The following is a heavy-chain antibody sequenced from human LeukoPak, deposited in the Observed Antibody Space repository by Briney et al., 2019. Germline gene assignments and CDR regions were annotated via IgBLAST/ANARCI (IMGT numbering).Heavy chain of an antibody. CDR3: AKDWWGGDCGGDCYSSFDY. J-gene: IGHJ4*02. CDR1: GFTFSSYA. V-gene: IGHV3-23*01. Sequence: PGGSLRLSCAASGFTFSSYAMSWVRQAPGKGLEWVSAISGSGGSTYYADSAKGRFTIYRDNSKNTLYLQMNSLRAEDTAVYYCAKDWWGGDCGGDCYSSFDYWGQGTLVTVSS. D-gene: IGHD2-21*02. CDR2: ISGSGGST.